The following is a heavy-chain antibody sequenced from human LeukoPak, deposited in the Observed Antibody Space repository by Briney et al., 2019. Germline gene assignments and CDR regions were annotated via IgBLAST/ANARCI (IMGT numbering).Heavy chain of an antibody. CDR2: INHSGST. J-gene: IGHJ4*02. D-gene: IGHD1-1*01. CDR3: ARDKAGTGSLDY. CDR1: GGSFSGYY. V-gene: IGHV4-34*01. Sequence: SETLSLTCAVYGGSFSGYYWSWIRQPPGKGLEWIGEINHSGSTNYNPSLKSRVTISVDTSKNQFSLKLSSVTAADTAVYYCARDKAGTGSLDYWGQGTLVTVPS.